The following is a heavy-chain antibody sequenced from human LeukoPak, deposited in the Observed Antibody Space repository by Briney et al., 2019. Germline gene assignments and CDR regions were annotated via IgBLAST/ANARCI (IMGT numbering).Heavy chain of an antibody. CDR3: ARARLDSSGRFDS. Sequence: SETLSLTCTVSGGSISSYCWSWIRQPPGKGLEWIGYIYYGGSTDYNPSLKSRVTISKDTSKTPFSLRLSSVTSADTPVYYCARARLDSSGRFDSWGQGTLVTVSS. J-gene: IGHJ4*02. V-gene: IGHV4-59*01. CDR1: GGSISSYC. D-gene: IGHD3-22*01. CDR2: IYYGGST.